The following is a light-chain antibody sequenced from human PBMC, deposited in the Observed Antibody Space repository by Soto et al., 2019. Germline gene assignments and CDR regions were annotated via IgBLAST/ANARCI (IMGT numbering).Light chain of an antibody. CDR2: GAS. J-gene: IGKJ1*01. CDR1: QSVSSN. V-gene: IGKV3-15*01. CDR3: QQYNNWQT. Sequence: EIVMTQSPATLSVSPGERATLSCRASQSVSSNLAWYQQKPGQAPRLLIYGASTRATGIPARFSGSGSGTEFTLTISRLQSEDFAVYYCQQYNNWQTFGQGTKVEI.